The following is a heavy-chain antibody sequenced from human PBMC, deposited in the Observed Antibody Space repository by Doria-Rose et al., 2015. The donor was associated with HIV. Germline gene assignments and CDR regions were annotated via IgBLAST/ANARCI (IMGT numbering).Heavy chain of an antibody. CDR3: ARIKSSRWYHKYYFDF. CDR1: GVSLSSPGMG. V-gene: IGHV2-26*01. D-gene: IGHD6-13*01. Sequence: SGPVLVKPTETLTLTCTVSGVSLSSPGMGVSWIRQPPGKALEWLAQIFSDDERSYITSLKSRLTISRGTSKSQVVLTMTDMDPVDTATYYCARIKSSRWYHKYYFDFWGQGTLVIVSA. J-gene: IGHJ4*02. CDR2: IFSDDER.